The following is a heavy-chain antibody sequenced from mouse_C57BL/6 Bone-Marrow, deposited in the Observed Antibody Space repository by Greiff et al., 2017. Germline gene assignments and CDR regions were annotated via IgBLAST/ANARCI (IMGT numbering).Heavy chain of an antibody. CDR3: ARQTVVHYYAMDY. Sequence: VLLKESGGDLVKPGGSLKLSCAASGFTFSSYGMSWVRQTPDKRLAWVANISSGGSYIYYPDSVKGRFTISRDNAKNTLYLQMNSLKSEDTAMYYCARQTVVHYYAMDYWGQGTSVTVSS. J-gene: IGHJ4*01. CDR1: GFTFSSYG. V-gene: IGHV5-6*01. CDR2: ISSGGSYI. D-gene: IGHD1-1*01.